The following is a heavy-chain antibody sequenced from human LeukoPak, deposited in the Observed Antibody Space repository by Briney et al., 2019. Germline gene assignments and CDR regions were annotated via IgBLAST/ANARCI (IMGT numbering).Heavy chain of an antibody. CDR2: IIPILGIA. D-gene: IGHD5-18*01. Sequence: GASVKVSCKASGGTFSSYAISWVRQAPGQGLGWMGRIIPILGIANYAQKFQGRVTITADKSTSTAYMELSSLRSEDTAVYYCARGGYSYGTFDYWGQGTLVTVSS. CDR1: GGTFSSYA. V-gene: IGHV1-69*04. CDR3: ARGGYSYGTFDY. J-gene: IGHJ4*02.